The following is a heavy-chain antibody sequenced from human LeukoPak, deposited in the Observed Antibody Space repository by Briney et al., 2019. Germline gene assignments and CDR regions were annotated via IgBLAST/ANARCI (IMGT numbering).Heavy chain of an antibody. J-gene: IGHJ4*02. Sequence: ASVKVSCKASGGTFSSYAISWVRQAPGQGLEWMGWRSIYNGNTDYKLQGRVTMTTDTSTSTAYMEVRSLRSDDTAVYYCARGGPFPSGSSSREYYLDYWGQGTLVTVSS. CDR1: GGTFSSYA. V-gene: IGHV1-18*01. CDR3: ARGGPFPSGSSSREYYLDY. CDR2: RSIYNGNT. D-gene: IGHD6-6*01.